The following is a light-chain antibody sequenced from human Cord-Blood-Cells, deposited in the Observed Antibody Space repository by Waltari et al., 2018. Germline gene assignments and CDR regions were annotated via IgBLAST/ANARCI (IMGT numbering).Light chain of an antibody. CDR2: AGS. J-gene: IGLJ3*02. Sequence: QSALTQPASVSGSPGQSITISCTGTSSDVGSYNLVSWYQQHPVKAPKLMIYAGSKRPSGVSNRFSGSKSGNTASLKISGLQAEDEADYYCCSYAGSSRVFGGGTKLTVL. V-gene: IGLV2-23*01. CDR3: CSYAGSSRV. CDR1: SSDVGSYNL.